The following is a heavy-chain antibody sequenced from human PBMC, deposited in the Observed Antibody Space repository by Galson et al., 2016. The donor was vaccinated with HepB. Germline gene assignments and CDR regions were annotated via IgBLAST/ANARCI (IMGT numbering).Heavy chain of an antibody. CDR3: VGGGGYSLGAYFDY. V-gene: IGHV3-11*01. J-gene: IGHJ4*02. Sequence: SLRLSCAASGFPFSDYYMSWIRQAPGKGLEWVSYIGSTGSTIYYADSVKGRFTISRDNAKNSLYLQMNSLRVEDTAVYYCVGGGGYSLGAYFDYWGQGTLATVSS. CDR2: IGSTGSTI. CDR1: GFPFSDYY. D-gene: IGHD5-18*01.